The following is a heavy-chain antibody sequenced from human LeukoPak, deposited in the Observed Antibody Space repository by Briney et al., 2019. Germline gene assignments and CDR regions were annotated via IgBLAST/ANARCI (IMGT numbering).Heavy chain of an antibody. CDR3: ARGPRTGLRYFDWLFYFDY. V-gene: IGHV1-2*04. CDR2: INPNSGGT. D-gene: IGHD3-9*01. CDR1: GYTFTGYY. J-gene: IGHJ4*02. Sequence: ASVKVSCKASGYTFTGYYMHWVRQAPGQGLEWMGWINPNSGGTNYAQKFQGWVTMTRDTSIGTAYMELSRLRSDDTAVYYCARGPRTGLRYFDWLFYFDYWGQGTLVAVSS.